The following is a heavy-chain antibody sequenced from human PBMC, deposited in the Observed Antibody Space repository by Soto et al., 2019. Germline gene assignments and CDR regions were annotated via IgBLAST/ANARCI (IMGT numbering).Heavy chain of an antibody. J-gene: IGHJ6*02. CDR2: IIPNLGKV. V-gene: IGHV1-69*08. Sequence: QVQLVQSGAEVKRPGSSVRLSCKASGGAFNRLTIGWVRQAPGLGLQWIGRIIPNLGKVNYTQSFQGRVTITADKFTSTAYMQLSRLTSDDTAVYYCARERIDDYGHIYYYYGMDVWGQGTTVIVSS. CDR3: ARERIDDYGHIYYYYGMDV. CDR1: GGAFNRLT. D-gene: IGHD4-17*01.